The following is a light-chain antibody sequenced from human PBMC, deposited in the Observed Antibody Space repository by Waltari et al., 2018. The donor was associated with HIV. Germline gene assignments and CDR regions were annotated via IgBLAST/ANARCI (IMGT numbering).Light chain of an antibody. CDR2: GAS. CDR3: QHYSYSQGFT. Sequence: EIVLMQSPVPLSLSPGERATLSCMATQCVRTSLLAWYQQKPGQAPRLLIYGASTRATGIPDRFSGSGSGTDFTLTISRLEPEDFAVYYCQHYSYSQGFTFGPGTKVEIK. J-gene: IGKJ3*01. CDR1: QCVRTSL. V-gene: IGKV3-20*01.